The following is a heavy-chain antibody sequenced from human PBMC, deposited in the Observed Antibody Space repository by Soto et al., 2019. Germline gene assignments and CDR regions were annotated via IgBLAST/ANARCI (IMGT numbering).Heavy chain of an antibody. CDR3: AKGSRWAAVAGYYFDD. D-gene: IGHD6-19*01. Sequence: GGSLRLSCAASGFTFSSYVMSWVRQAPGKGLEWVSTISGSGGSTYYADSVKGRFTISRDNSKNTLDLQMNSLRAEDTAIYYCAKGSRWAAVAGYYFDDWGLGTLVTVSS. J-gene: IGHJ4*02. CDR2: ISGSGGST. CDR1: GFTFSSYV. V-gene: IGHV3-23*01.